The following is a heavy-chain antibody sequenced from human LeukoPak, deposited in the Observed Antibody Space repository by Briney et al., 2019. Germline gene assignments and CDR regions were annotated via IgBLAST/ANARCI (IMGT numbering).Heavy chain of an antibody. D-gene: IGHD6-19*01. V-gene: IGHV4-34*01. J-gene: IGHJ3*02. CDR2: INHSGST. Sequence: SETLSLTCAVYGGAFSGYYWSWIRQPPGKGLEWIGEINHSGSTNYNPSLKSRVTISVDTSKNQFSLKLSSVPAADTAVYYCAKAVALTRSAFDIWGQGTMVTVSS. CDR1: GGAFSGYY. CDR3: AKAVALTRSAFDI.